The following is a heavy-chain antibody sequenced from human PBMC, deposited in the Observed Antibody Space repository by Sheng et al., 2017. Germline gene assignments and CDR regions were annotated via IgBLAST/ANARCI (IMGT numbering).Heavy chain of an antibody. V-gene: IGHV3-53*01. CDR1: GFTVSSNY. D-gene: IGHD6-6*01. J-gene: IGHJ4*02. Sequence: EVQLVESGGGLIQPGGSLRLSCAASGFTVSSNYMSWVRQAPGKGLEWVSVIYSGGSTYYADSVKGRFTISRDNSKNTLYLQMNSLRAEDTAVYYCARVRGTPSYYFDYWGQGTLVTVSS. CDR3: ARVRGTPSYYFDY. CDR2: IYSGGST.